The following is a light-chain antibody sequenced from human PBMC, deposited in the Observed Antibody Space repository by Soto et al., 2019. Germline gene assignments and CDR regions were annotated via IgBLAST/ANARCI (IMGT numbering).Light chain of an antibody. V-gene: IGLV2-14*01. CDR3: PSYTSLKTRV. J-gene: IGLJ7*01. Sequence: QSALTQPPSASGSPGQSVTISCTGTRSNVGGYNCVSWYQQYPGKVPKLIIFEVIYRPSGVSSRFSGSKSGTTASLTIADLQADDEADYYCPSYTSLKTRVFGRGTQLTVL. CDR1: RSNVGGYNC. CDR2: EVI.